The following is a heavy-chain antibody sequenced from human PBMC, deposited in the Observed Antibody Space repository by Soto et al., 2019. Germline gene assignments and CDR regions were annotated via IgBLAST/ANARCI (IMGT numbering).Heavy chain of an antibody. CDR2: ISNSGNT. CDR3: ARRGSTCYSWFDP. V-gene: IGHV4-59*02. Sequence: PSETLSLTCNVSGAYVTTYYWSWIRQSPGKGLEWIGYISNSGNTNYNPSLKSRVTISLDTSKNHFSLKMRSVTAAETAVYYCARRGSTCYSWFDPWGQGTLVTVSS. D-gene: IGHD6-13*01. CDR1: GAYVTTYY. J-gene: IGHJ5*02.